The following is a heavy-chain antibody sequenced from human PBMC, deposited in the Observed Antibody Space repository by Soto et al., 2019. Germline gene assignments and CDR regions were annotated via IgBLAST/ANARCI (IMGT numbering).Heavy chain of an antibody. J-gene: IGHJ4*02. CDR2: ISGSGGST. CDR1: GFTFSSYA. D-gene: IGHD4-17*01. Sequence: PGGSLRLSCAASGFTFSSYAMSWVRQAPGKGLEWVSAISGSGGSTYYADSVKGRFTFSRDNSKNTLYLQMNSLRSEDTAVYYCAKATYGDYDPFDYWGQGTLVTVSS. CDR3: AKATYGDYDPFDY. V-gene: IGHV3-23*01.